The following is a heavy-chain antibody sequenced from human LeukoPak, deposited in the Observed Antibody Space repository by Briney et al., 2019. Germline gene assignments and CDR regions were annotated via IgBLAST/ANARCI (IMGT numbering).Heavy chain of an antibody. CDR3: ARDRVYGYGLDY. CDR1: GGTSSSYA. Sequence: SVKVSCKASGGTSSSYAISWVRQAPGQGLEWMGGIIPIFGTANYAQKFQGRVTITTDESTSTAYMELSSLRSEDTAVYYCARDRVYGYGLDYWGQGTLVTVSS. D-gene: IGHD5-18*01. V-gene: IGHV1-69*05. J-gene: IGHJ4*02. CDR2: IIPIFGTA.